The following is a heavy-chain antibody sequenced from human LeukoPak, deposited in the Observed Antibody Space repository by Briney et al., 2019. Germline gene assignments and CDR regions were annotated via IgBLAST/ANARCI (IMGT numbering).Heavy chain of an antibody. J-gene: IGHJ3*02. Sequence: GGTLSLSCAASGFIIFKSWMTWVRQAPGKGLEWVAIIKQDASETCYLDSVKGRFTISRDNAKNSIYLHMTRLRVEDTAVYYCARVAGEASGYHPFDIWGQGTMVTASS. CDR3: ARVAGEASGYHPFDI. CDR1: GFIIFKSW. D-gene: IGHD3-22*01. CDR2: IKQDASET. V-gene: IGHV3-7*01.